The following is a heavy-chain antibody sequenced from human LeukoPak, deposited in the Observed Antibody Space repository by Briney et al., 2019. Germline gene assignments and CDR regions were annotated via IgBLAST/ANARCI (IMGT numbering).Heavy chain of an antibody. D-gene: IGHD5-12*01. CDR3: ARRGVEGDLESGYDLYYFDY. CDR2: IWYDGSNK. Sequence: GGSLRLSCAASGFTFSSYGMHWVRQAPGKGLEWVAVIWYDGSNKYYADSVKGRFTISRDNSKNTLYLQMNSLRAEDTAVYYCARRGVEGDLESGYDLYYFDYWGQGTLVTVSS. CDR1: GFTFSSYG. J-gene: IGHJ4*02. V-gene: IGHV3-33*01.